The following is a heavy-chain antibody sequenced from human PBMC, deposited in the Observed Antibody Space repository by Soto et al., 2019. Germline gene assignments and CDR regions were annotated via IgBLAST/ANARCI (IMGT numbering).Heavy chain of an antibody. CDR2: INSDGSST. Sequence: PGGSLRLSCAASGFTFSSYWMHWVRQAPGKGLVWVSRINSDGSSTSYADSVKGRVTISRDNAKNTLYLQMNSLGAEDTAVYYCAVETADIVVVPAAFGGMDVWGQGTTVTVSS. J-gene: IGHJ6*02. CDR3: AVETADIVVVPAAFGGMDV. CDR1: GFTFSSYW. V-gene: IGHV3-74*01. D-gene: IGHD2-2*01.